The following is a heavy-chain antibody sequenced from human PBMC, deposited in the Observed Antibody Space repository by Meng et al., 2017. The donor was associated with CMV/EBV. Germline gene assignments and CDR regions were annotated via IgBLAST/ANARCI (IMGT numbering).Heavy chain of an antibody. CDR1: GFTFSSYW. J-gene: IGHJ5*02. CDR2: IKQDGSEN. CDR3: ARTRTYNGFDP. Sequence: GGSLRLSCAASGFTFSSYWMSWVRQAPGKGLEWVASIKQDGSENYYVDSVKGRFTISRDNAKNSLYLQMNSLRAEDTAVYYCARTRTYNGFDPWGQGTLVTVSS. V-gene: IGHV3-7*01.